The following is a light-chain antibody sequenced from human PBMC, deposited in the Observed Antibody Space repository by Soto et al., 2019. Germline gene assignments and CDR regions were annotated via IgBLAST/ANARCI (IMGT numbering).Light chain of an antibody. CDR3: LQLNTYPWT. V-gene: IGKV3-15*01. J-gene: IGKJ1*01. CDR2: GAS. CDR1: QSVSSD. Sequence: EIVMTQSPATLSVSPGERATLSCRASQSVSSDLAWYEQKPGQAPRLLIYGASTRATGIPARFSGSGSGTEFTLTISSLQSEDFATYYCLQLNTYPWTFGQGTKVEIK.